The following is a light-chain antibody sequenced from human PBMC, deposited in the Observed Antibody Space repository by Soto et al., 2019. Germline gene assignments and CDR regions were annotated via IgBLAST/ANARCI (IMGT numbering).Light chain of an antibody. V-gene: IGKV1-27*01. CDR2: AAS. J-gene: IGKJ1*01. Sequence: DIQMTQSPSSLSASVGDRVTITCRASQGISHYLAWYQQKPGKVPKLLIYAASTLQSGVPSRFSGSGSGTDFTVTISSLQPEDVATCYCQKYNSAPRTFGQGTKVEIQ. CDR1: QGISHY. CDR3: QKYNSAPRT.